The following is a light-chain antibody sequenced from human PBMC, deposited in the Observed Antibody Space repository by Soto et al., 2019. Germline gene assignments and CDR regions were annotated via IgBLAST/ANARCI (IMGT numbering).Light chain of an antibody. V-gene: IGLV6-57*02. CDR1: SGSIATNY. Sequence: NFMLTQPHSVSEAPGKTVTISCTGSSGSIATNYIQWYQQRPGSAPTTVIYEDDQRPSGVPDRFSGSIDRSSNSASLTISGLRTEDEADYYCQSFYSSNRWLFGGGTKLTVL. J-gene: IGLJ2*01. CDR3: QSFYSSNRWL. CDR2: EDD.